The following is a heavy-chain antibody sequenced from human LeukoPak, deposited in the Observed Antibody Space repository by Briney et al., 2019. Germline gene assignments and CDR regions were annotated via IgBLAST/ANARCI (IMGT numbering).Heavy chain of an antibody. CDR2: ISSSAIRI. D-gene: IGHD4-17*01. CDR1: GFAFRSYN. J-gene: IGHJ3*01. Sequence: KAGGSLRLSCVASGFAFRSYNMNWVRQAPGKGLEWVSSISSSAIRIYYADSVKGRFTIARDNAKSSLSLQMNSLRDEDTALYYCARDSFIDYDDSMEAFDLWGQGTLVTVSS. V-gene: IGHV3-21*01. CDR3: ARDSFIDYDDSMEAFDL.